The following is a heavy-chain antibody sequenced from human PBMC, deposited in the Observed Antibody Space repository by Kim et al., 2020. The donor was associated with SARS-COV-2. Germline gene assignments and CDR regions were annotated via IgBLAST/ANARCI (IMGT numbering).Heavy chain of an antibody. D-gene: IGHD3-22*01. CDR1: GFTFSSYA. J-gene: IGHJ6*02. CDR3: VSSGYSYYYGMDV. V-gene: IGHV3-23*01. CDR2: ISGSGGST. Sequence: GGSLRLSCAASGFTFSSYAMSWVRQAPGKGLEWVSAISGSGGSTYYADSVKGRFTISRDNSKNTLYLQMNSLRAEDTAVYYAVSSGYSYYYGMDVWGQGTTVTVSS.